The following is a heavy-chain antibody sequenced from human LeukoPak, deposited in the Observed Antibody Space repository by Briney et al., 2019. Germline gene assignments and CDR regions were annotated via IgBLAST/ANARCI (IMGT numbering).Heavy chain of an antibody. D-gene: IGHD5-12*01. J-gene: IGHJ4*02. Sequence: KPSETLSLTCTVSGGSISSYYWSWIRQPPGKGLEWIGYIYYSGSTNYNPSLKSRVTISVDTSKNQFSLKLSSVTAADTAVYYCARVIGYSGYDAFDYWGQGTLVTVSS. CDR3: ARVIGYSGYDAFDY. CDR2: IYYSGST. V-gene: IGHV4-59*01. CDR1: GGSISSYY.